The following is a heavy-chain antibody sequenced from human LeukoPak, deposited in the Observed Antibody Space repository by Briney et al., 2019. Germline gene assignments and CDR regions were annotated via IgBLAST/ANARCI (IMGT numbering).Heavy chain of an antibody. D-gene: IGHD5-18*01. CDR2: IYSGDIT. Sequence: GGSLKPSWPASGFPVNNNNMSWVRQAPGKGLEWASVIYSGDITYYADSVKGRFTISRDNSKNTLYLQMNSLRAEDTAVYYCARGSGYNYGFPDYWGQGTLVTVSS. V-gene: IGHV3-53*01. J-gene: IGHJ4*02. CDR1: GFPVNNNN. CDR3: ARGSGYNYGFPDY.